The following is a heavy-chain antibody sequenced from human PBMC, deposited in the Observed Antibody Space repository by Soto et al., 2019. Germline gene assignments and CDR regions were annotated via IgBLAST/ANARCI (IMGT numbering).Heavy chain of an antibody. CDR3: ARGGGSLDY. CDR1: GGSIISHY. D-gene: IGHD3-16*01. V-gene: IGHV4-59*11. Sequence: QVQLQESGPGLVKPWETLSLTCSVSGGSIISHYWSWIRQPPGKGLELIGYIHYSGSTDYNPSLKSRLTISVATSKNQFSLKLSSVTAADTAVYYCARGGGSLDYWGRGTLVTVSS. CDR2: IHYSGST. J-gene: IGHJ4*02.